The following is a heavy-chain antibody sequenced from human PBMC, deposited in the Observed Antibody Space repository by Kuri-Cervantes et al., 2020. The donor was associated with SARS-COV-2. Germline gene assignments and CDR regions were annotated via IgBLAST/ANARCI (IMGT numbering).Heavy chain of an antibody. CDR2: IYYSGSA. Sequence: ESLKISCAVSGFTVSRNYMSWVRQPPGKGLEWIGYIYYSGSANYNPSLKSRVTISVDTAKNHFSLKLNSVTAADTAVYYCARGGLELQPGYFRHWGQGTLVTVSS. D-gene: IGHD1-7*01. V-gene: IGHV4-59*02. J-gene: IGHJ1*01. CDR1: GFTVSRNY. CDR3: ARGGLELQPGYFRH.